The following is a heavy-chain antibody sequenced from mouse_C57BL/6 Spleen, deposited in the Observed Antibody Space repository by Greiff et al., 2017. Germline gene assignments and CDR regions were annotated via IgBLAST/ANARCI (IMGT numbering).Heavy chain of an antibody. CDR1: GYAFSSYW. CDR2: IYPGDGDT. CDR3: ARGGYGRPFDY. V-gene: IGHV1-80*01. Sequence: QVQLQQSGAELVKPGASVKISCKASGYAFSSYWMNWVKQRPGKGLEWIGQIYPGDGDTNYNGKVKGKATLTADKSSSTAYMQLSSLTSEDSAVYFCARGGYGRPFDYWGQGTTLTVSA. D-gene: IGHD1-1*01. J-gene: IGHJ2*01.